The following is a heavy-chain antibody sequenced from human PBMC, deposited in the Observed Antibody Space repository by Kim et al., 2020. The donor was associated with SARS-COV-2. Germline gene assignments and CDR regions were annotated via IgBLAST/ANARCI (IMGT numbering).Heavy chain of an antibody. J-gene: IGHJ6*02. Sequence: ASVKVSCKASGYTFTGYYMHWVRQAPGQGLEWMGRINPNSGGTNYAQKFQGRVTMTRDTSISTAYMELSRLRSDDTAVYYCARDPTPYYYYGMDVWGQGTTVTVSS. CDR1: GYTFTGYY. CDR2: INPNSGGT. V-gene: IGHV1-2*06. CDR3: ARDPTPYYYYGMDV.